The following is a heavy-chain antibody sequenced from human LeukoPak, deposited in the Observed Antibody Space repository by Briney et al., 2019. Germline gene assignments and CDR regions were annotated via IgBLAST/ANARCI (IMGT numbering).Heavy chain of an antibody. V-gene: IGHV3-74*01. CDR2: INSDGSST. J-gene: IGHJ4*02. CDR1: GFTLSSYW. CDR3: ARAQTYCFDY. Sequence: PGGSLRLSCAASGFTLSSYWMHWVRQAPGKGPVWVSRINSDGSSTSYADSVKGRFTISRDNAKNTLYLQMNSLRAEDTAVYYCARAQTYCFDYWGQGTLVTVSS. D-gene: IGHD2-15*01.